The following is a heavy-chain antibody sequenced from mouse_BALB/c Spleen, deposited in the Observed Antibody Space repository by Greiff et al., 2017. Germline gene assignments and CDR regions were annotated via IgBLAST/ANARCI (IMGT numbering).Heavy chain of an antibody. CDR3: ASAYYRYDGHFDY. CDR2: INSNGGST. J-gene: IGHJ2*01. D-gene: IGHD2-14*01. Sequence: EVQVVESGGGLVQPGGSLKLSCAASGFTFSSYGMSWVRQTPDKRLELVATINSNGGSTYYPDSVKGRFTISRDNAKNTLYLQMSSLKSEDTAMYYCASAYYRYDGHFDYWGQGTTLTVSS. V-gene: IGHV5-6-3*01. CDR1: GFTFSSYG.